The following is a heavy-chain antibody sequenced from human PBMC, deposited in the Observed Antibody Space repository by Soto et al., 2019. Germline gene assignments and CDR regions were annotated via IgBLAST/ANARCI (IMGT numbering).Heavy chain of an antibody. CDR2: ISYDGSNK. J-gene: IGHJ4*02. Sequence: QVHLVESGGGVVQPGRSLRLSCAASGFAFSSYAMHWVRQAPGTGLEWVAVISYDGSNKYYEDSVKGGFTISRDNSKYTLYLQMDRLGAGDSAVYYCARDLSGSGDWGQGTLVTVSS. CDR3: ARDLSGSGD. V-gene: IGHV3-30-3*01. CDR1: GFAFSSYA. D-gene: IGHD3-10*01.